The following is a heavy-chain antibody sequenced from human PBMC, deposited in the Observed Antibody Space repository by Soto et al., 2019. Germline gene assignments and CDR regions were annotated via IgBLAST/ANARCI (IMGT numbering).Heavy chain of an antibody. V-gene: IGHV3-74*01. CDR3: VRTGLVVAAATREDY. CDR2: INSDGSRT. Sequence: EVQLVESGGGLVQPGGSLRLSCAASGFTFSSYWMHWVRQAPGKGLVWVSRINSDGSRTSYADSVKGRFTISRDNAKNTLYLQMNSRRPEDTAVYYCVRTGLVVAAATREDYWGQGSLVTVSS. CDR1: GFTFSSYW. J-gene: IGHJ4*02. D-gene: IGHD2-15*01.